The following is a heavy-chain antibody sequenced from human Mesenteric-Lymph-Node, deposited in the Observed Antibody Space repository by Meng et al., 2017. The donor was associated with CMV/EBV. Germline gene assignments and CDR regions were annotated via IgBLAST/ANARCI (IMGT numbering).Heavy chain of an antibody. V-gene: IGHV3-30*02. D-gene: IGHD2-2*01. J-gene: IGHJ4*02. CDR3: AKIDCTSTSCYARPDY. CDR1: GFTFSSYS. Sequence: GGSLRLSCAASGFTFSSYSMNWVRQAPGKGLEWVAFIWHDESNKYYADSVKGRFTISRDNSKNTLYLQMNSLRAEDTAVYYCAKIDCTSTSCYARPDYWGQGTLVTVSS. CDR2: IWHDESNK.